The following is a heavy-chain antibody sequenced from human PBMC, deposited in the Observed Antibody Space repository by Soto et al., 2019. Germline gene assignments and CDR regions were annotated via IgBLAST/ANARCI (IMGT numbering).Heavy chain of an antibody. CDR1: GFTFSGSA. J-gene: IGHJ4*02. V-gene: IGHV3-73*02. D-gene: IGHD6-13*01. Sequence: EVQLVESGGGLVQPGGSLKLSCAASGFTFSGSAMHWVRQASGKGLEWVGRIRSKANSYATAYAASVKGRFTIYRDDSKNTAYLQMNSLKTEDTAVYYCTRGYSSSWLPFDYWGQGTLVTVSS. CDR3: TRGYSSSWLPFDY. CDR2: IRSKANSYAT.